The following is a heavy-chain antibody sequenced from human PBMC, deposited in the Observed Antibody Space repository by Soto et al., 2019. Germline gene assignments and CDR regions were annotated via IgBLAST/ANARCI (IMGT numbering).Heavy chain of an antibody. Sequence: SETLSLTCTVSGASMNDYYGSWIRQSPGKGLEHIGYLHYNGFAEYSPSLRSRVSISMDTSKNQFSLKLSSVTAADTAIYYCARSGHIFAGVFWGQGILGTAPQ. CDR2: LHYNGFA. D-gene: IGHD3-16*01. J-gene: IGHJ4*02. CDR3: ARSGHIFAGVF. V-gene: IGHV4-59*01. CDR1: GASMNDYY.